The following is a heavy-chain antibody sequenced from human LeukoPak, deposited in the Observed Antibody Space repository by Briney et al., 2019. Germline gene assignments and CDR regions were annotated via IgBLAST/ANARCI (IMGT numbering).Heavy chain of an antibody. CDR1: GFTFSSYA. Sequence: GGSLRLSCAASGFTFSSYAMHWVRQAPGKGLEWVAVISYDGSNKYYADSVKGRFTISRDNSKNTLYLQMNSLRAEDTAVYCCAKAGDISTGYPPDVWGQGTTVTVSS. CDR2: ISYDGSNK. V-gene: IGHV3-30-3*01. D-gene: IGHD3-9*01. CDR3: AKAGDISTGYPPDV. J-gene: IGHJ6*02.